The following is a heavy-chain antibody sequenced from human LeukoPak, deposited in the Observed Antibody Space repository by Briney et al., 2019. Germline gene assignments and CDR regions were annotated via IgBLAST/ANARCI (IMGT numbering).Heavy chain of an antibody. CDR2: IYYSGST. CDR1: DGSISSFY. CDR3: ARDTLVVVPAAMPEENYGMDV. V-gene: IGHV4-59*12. J-gene: IGHJ6*02. D-gene: IGHD2-2*01. Sequence: PSETLSLTCIVSDGSISSFYWTWIRQPPGKGLEWIGSIYYSGSTYYNPSLKSRVTISVDKSKNQFSLKLSSVTAADTAVYYCARDTLVVVPAAMPEENYGMDVWGQGTTVTVSS.